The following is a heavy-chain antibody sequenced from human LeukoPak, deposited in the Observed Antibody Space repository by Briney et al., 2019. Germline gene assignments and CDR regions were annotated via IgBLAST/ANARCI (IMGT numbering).Heavy chain of an antibody. D-gene: IGHD4-17*01. Sequence: ASVKVSCKASGYTFTSYAMHWVRQAPGQRLEWMGWINAGNGNTKYSQKFQGRVTITRDTSASTAYMELSSLRSEDTAVYYCARDLGYGDYGSWFDPWGQGTQVTVSS. J-gene: IGHJ5*02. CDR1: GYTFTSYA. CDR3: ARDLGYGDYGSWFDP. V-gene: IGHV1-3*01. CDR2: INAGNGNT.